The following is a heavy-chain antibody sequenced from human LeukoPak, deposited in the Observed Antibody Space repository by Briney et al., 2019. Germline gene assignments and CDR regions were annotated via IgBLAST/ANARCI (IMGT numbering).Heavy chain of an antibody. Sequence: GGSLRLSCAASGFTFSTFAMIWVRQPPGKGLEWVSSIFPSGGEIHYADSVRGRFTISRDNSKNTLYLQMNSLRAEDTAVYYCARFSTHIFDYWGQGTLVTVSS. V-gene: IGHV3-23*01. CDR3: ARFSTHIFDY. CDR1: GFTFSTFA. D-gene: IGHD3-3*02. CDR2: IFPSGGEI. J-gene: IGHJ4*02.